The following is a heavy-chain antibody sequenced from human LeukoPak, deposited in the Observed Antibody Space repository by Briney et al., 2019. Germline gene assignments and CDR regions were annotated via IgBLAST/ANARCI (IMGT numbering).Heavy chain of an antibody. J-gene: IGHJ4*02. V-gene: IGHV3-21*01. CDR2: ISSSSSYI. D-gene: IGHD4-11*01. CDR1: GFTFSSYS. Sequence: GGSLRLSCAASGFTFSSYSMNWVRQAPGKGLEWVSSISSSSSYIYYADSVKGRFTISRDNAKNSLYLQMNSLRAEDTAVYYCARARHYSNFFDYWGQGTLVTVSS. CDR3: ARARHYSNFFDY.